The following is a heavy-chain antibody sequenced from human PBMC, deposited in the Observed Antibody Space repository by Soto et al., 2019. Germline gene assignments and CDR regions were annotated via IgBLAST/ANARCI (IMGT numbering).Heavy chain of an antibody. Sequence: ASVKVSCKASGYTFTGYYMHWVRQAPGQGLEWMGWINPNSGGTNYAQKFQGWVTMTRDTSITTAYMELSRLRSGDTAVYYCAKEPATAKPEGVDFWGQGTLVTVSS. CDR3: AKEPATAKPEGVDF. D-gene: IGHD1-1*01. CDR1: GYTFTGYY. CDR2: INPNSGGT. J-gene: IGHJ4*02. V-gene: IGHV1-2*04.